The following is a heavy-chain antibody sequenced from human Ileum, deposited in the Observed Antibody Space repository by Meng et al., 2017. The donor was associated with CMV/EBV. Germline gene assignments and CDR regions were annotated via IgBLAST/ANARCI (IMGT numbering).Heavy chain of an antibody. V-gene: IGHV4-34*02. CDR2: INHRGTT. D-gene: IGHD1-26*01. Sequence: QVQLQPWGAGLLKPSETLSLTCGVNGGSFSSFSWTWIRQPPGKGPEWIGDINHRGTTNYSPSLKSRVTISIDTSKKQFSLRLSSLTAADTAVYYCTRGRVGDWGFDFWGQGTLVTVSS. CDR1: GGSFSSFS. CDR3: TRGRVGDWGFDF. J-gene: IGHJ4*02.